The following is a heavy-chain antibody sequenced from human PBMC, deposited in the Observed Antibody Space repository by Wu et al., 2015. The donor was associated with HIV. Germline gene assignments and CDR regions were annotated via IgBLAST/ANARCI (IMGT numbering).Heavy chain of an antibody. CDR2: VSAYNGNT. V-gene: IGHV1-18*01. CDR3: ARVRGSAYCGGDCYSAY. J-gene: IGHJ4*02. CDR1: GYTFTNYA. Sequence: QVQLVQSGAEVKKPGASVKVSCKASGYTFTNYAFSWVRQAPGQGLEWMGWVSAYNGNTNYAQKLQGRVTMTTDTSTSTAYMELRSLRSDDTAVYYCARVRGSAYCGGDCYSAYWGQGTLVTVSS. D-gene: IGHD2-21*02.